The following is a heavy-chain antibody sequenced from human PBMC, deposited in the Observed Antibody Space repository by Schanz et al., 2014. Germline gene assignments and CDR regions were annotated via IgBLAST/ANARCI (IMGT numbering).Heavy chain of an antibody. V-gene: IGHV3-30*18. J-gene: IGHJ4*02. Sequence: QVQLVESGGGLVKPGGSLRLSCAASGFTFSSYWMHWVRQAPGKGLEWVAAISYDGSNQYYTDSVKGRFTVSRDNSKNTVYLQMNSLRAEDTAVYYCAKEESPPSLVDYWGQGTLVTVSS. CDR3: AKEESPPSLVDY. CDR2: ISYDGSNQ. CDR1: GFTFSSYW.